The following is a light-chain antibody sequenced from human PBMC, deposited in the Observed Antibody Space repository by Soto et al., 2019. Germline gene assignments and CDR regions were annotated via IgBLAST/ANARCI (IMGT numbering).Light chain of an antibody. V-gene: IGLV1-51*01. CDR3: GTWDSSLSAGV. Sequence: QSVLTQPPSVSAAPGQKVTISCSGSSSNIGNNYVSWYQQLPGTAPKLLIYDNDKRPSGIPDRFSGSKSGTSATLDITGLQTGDEADYYCGTWDSSLSAGVFGGGTKLTDL. J-gene: IGLJ3*02. CDR2: DND. CDR1: SSNIGNNY.